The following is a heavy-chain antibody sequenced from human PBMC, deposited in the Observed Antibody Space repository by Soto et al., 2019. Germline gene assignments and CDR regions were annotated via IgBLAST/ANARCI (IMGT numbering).Heavy chain of an antibody. J-gene: IGHJ4*02. CDR1: GFTFSSFA. CDR3: AKTRQAPVGTHFFDL. CDR2: VSADGVSS. V-gene: IGHV3-23*01. Sequence: GGSLRLSCEGSGFTFSSFAMGWVRQAPGKGLEWLSSVSADGVSSFSADSVRGRFRVSRDNSKNTLFLQMRFLRVEDTAVYYCAKTRQAPVGTHFFDLWGQGTQVTVSS.